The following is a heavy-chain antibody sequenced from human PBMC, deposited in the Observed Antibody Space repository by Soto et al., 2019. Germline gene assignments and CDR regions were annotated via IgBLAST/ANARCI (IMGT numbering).Heavy chain of an antibody. J-gene: IGHJ6*02. Sequence: PGGSLRLSCAASGFTFTTYAMHWVRQAPGKGLHWVAFISYDGINDYYADSVTGRFTISRDNSKNTLFLQMNSLTTEDTAIYYCAREYCGRGCNGMDVWGLGTTVTVSS. CDR1: GFTFTTYA. V-gene: IGHV3-30-3*01. CDR3: AREYCGRGCNGMDV. CDR2: ISYDGIND. D-gene: IGHD2-21*02.